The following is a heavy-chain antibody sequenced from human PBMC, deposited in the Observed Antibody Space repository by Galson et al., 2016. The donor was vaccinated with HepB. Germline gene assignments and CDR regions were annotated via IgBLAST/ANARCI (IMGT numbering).Heavy chain of an antibody. CDR2: IYHGGDT. Sequence: SETLSLTCAVSGGSISSSNWWSWVRRPPGKGLEWIGEIYHGGDTQYNSSLKSRVTISIDTSKNEFPLPLRSVTVADTAVYYCARVGFSAFDVWGQGTMVTVSS. J-gene: IGHJ3*01. D-gene: IGHD2/OR15-2a*01. V-gene: IGHV4/OR15-8*02. CDR3: ARVGFSAFDV. CDR1: GGSISSSNW.